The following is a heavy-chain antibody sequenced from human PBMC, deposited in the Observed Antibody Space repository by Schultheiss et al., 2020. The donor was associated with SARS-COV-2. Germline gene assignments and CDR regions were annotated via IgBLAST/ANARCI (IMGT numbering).Heavy chain of an antibody. CDR2: IYYTGST. CDR3: ARAVNWGLVY. Sequence: SETLSLTCTVSGGSISSYYWSWIRQPPGKGLEWIGYIYYTGSTNYNPSLKSRITISVDTSKNQFSLKLSSVTAADTAVYYCARAVNWGLVYWGQGTLVTVSS. D-gene: IGHD7-27*01. CDR1: GGSISSYY. J-gene: IGHJ4*02. V-gene: IGHV4-59*01.